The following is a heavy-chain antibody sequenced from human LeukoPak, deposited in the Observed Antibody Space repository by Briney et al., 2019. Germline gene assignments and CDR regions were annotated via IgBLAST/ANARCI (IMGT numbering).Heavy chain of an antibody. CDR3: ARPYDSSGYYGVFDY. D-gene: IGHD3-22*01. V-gene: IGHV3-48*03. CDR1: GFTFSSYE. Sequence: PGGSLRLSCAASGFTFSSYEMNWVRQAPGKGLEWVSYISSSGSTIYYADSVKGRFTISRDNAKNSLYLQMNSLRAEDTAVYYCARPYDSSGYYGVFDYWGQGTLVTVSS. CDR2: ISSSGSTI. J-gene: IGHJ4*02.